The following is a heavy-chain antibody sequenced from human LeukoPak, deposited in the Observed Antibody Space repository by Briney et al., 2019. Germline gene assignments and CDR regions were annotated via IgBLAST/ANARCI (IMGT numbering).Heavy chain of an antibody. V-gene: IGHV3-23*01. CDR3: AKDGSIVPSDY. D-gene: IGHD1-26*01. CDR1: GFTFSSYA. J-gene: IGHJ4*02. Sequence: PGGSLRLSCAASGFTFSSYAMSWVRQAPGPGLEWVSAISGSGGSTYYADSVKGRFTIYRDNSKNTLYLQMNSLGAEDTAVYYCAKDGSIVPSDYWGQGTLVTVSS. CDR2: ISGSGGST.